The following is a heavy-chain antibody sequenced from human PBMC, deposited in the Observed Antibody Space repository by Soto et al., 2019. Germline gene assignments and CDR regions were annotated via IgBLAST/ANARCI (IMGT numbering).Heavy chain of an antibody. V-gene: IGHV3-30-3*01. CDR3: AREGWDIAAAGTSLFFDY. CDR2: ISYDGSNK. D-gene: IGHD6-13*01. CDR1: GFTFSSYA. J-gene: IGHJ4*02. Sequence: QVQLVESGGGVVQPGRSLRLSCAASGFTFSSYAMHWVRQAPGKGLEWVAVISYDGSNKYYADSVKGRFTLSRDNSKNTLYLQMNSLRAEDTAVYYCAREGWDIAAAGTSLFFDYWGQGTLVTVSS.